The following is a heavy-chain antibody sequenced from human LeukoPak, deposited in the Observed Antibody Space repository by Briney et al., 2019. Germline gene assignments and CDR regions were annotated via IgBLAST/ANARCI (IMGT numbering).Heavy chain of an antibody. J-gene: IGHJ4*02. D-gene: IGHD3-10*01. CDR2: IYTSGST. CDR1: GGSISSYY. CDR3: ARATFYYVSGSPKSLDY. V-gene: IGHV4-4*07. Sequence: SETLSLTCTVSGGSISSYYWSWIRQPAGKGLGWIGRIYTSGSTNYNPSLKSRVTISVDTSNNQFSLKLSSVTAADTAVYYCARATFYYVSGSPKSLDYWGQGTLVTVSS.